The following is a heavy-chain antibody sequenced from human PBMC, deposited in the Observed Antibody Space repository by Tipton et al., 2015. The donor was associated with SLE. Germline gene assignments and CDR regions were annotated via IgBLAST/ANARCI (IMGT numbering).Heavy chain of an antibody. Sequence: GLVKPSETLYLTCTVSGGSINSGDFYWSWIRQRPGKGLEWIGYIHNSGSTYYNPSLKSRVTISEDTSNNQFSLKLNSVTAADTAVYYCARVKTGAARFFDYWGQGTLVTVSS. CDR3: ARVKTGAARFFDY. D-gene: IGHD6-6*01. CDR2: IHNSGST. CDR1: GGSINSGDFY. V-gene: IGHV4-31*03. J-gene: IGHJ4*02.